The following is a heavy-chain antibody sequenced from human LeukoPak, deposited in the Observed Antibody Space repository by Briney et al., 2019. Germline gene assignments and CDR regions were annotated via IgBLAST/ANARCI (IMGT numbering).Heavy chain of an antibody. CDR2: INSDGSST. J-gene: IGHJ4*02. D-gene: IGHD5-18*01. CDR1: GFTFSSYW. CDR3: ARKKVNSYGTALDY. Sequence: GGSLRLSCAASGFTFSSYWMHWVRKAPGKGLVWVSRINSDGSSTSYADSVKGRFTISRDNAKNTLYLQMNSLRAEDTAVYYCARKKVNSYGTALDYWGQGTLVTVSS. V-gene: IGHV3-74*01.